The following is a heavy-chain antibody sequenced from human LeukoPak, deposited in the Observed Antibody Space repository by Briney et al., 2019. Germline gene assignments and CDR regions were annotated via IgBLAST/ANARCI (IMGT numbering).Heavy chain of an antibody. CDR1: GGTFSSYA. Sequence: SVKVSCKASGGTFSSYAISWVRQAPGQGLEWMGGIIPIFGTANYAQRFQGRVTMTTDTSSSTAYMELRSLRSDDTAVYYCARGGDYFDYWGQGTLVTVSS. J-gene: IGHJ4*02. CDR3: ARGGDYFDY. D-gene: IGHD3-10*01. V-gene: IGHV1-69*05. CDR2: IIPIFGTA.